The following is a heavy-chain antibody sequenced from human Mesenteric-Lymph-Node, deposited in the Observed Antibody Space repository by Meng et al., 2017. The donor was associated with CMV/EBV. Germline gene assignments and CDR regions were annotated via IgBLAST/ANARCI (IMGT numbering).Heavy chain of an antibody. CDR1: GPISSGGCY. Sequence: GPISSGGCYWSWIRQHPGKGLEWIGYMYYSGSTYYNPSLESRVSISVDTSKNQFSLKLSSVTAADTAVYYCARGRTNFDYWGQGTLVTVSS. V-gene: IGHV4-31*02. CDR2: MYYSGST. D-gene: IGHD3-10*01. J-gene: IGHJ4*02. CDR3: ARGRTNFDY.